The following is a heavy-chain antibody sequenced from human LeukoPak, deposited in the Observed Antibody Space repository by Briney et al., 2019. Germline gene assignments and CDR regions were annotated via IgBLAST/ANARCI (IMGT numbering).Heavy chain of an antibody. J-gene: IGHJ4*02. CDR3: ARDYDILTGSSAVDY. Sequence: HPSETLSLTCTVSGGSISSSSYYWGWIRQPPGKGLEWIGSIYYSGSTYYNPSLKSRVTISADTSKNQFSLKLSSVTAADTAVYYCARDYDILTGSSAVDYWGQGTLVTVSS. CDR2: IYYSGST. V-gene: IGHV4-39*02. D-gene: IGHD3-9*01. CDR1: GGSISSSSYY.